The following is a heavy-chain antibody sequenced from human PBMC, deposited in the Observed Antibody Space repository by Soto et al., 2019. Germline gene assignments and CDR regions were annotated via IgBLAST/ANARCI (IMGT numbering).Heavy chain of an antibody. CDR3: ATGYRSSWLYCHH. Sequence: QVQLVESGGGVVQPGRSLRLSCAASGFTFSSYAMHWVRQAPGKGLEWVAVISYDGSNKYYADSVKGRFTISRDNSKNTLNLQMNSLRAEDTAVYYCATGYRSSWLYCHHWGQGTLVTVSS. D-gene: IGHD6-13*01. CDR1: GFTFSSYA. V-gene: IGHV3-30-3*01. CDR2: ISYDGSNK. J-gene: IGHJ1*01.